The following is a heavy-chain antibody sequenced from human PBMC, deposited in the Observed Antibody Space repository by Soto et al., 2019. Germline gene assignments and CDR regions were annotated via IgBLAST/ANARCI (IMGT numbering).Heavy chain of an antibody. CDR1: GDSIRSDD. Sequence: PSETLSLTCTVSGDSIRSDDWSWIRQPPGKGLEWIGYIYYSGSTNYNPSLKSRVTISVDTSKNQFSLKLSSVSAADTAVYYCARGDDYGDYNWGQGILVTVSS. J-gene: IGHJ4*02. D-gene: IGHD4-17*01. V-gene: IGHV4-59*01. CDR3: ARGDDYGDYN. CDR2: IYYSGST.